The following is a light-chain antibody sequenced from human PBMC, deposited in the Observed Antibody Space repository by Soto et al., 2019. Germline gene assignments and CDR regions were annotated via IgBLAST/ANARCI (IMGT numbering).Light chain of an antibody. V-gene: IGLV2-8*01. CDR2: EVN. CDR3: SSYAGINNLGV. CDR1: SSDVGGYKY. Sequence: QSVLTQPPSASGSTGQSVTISCTGASSDVGGYKYVSWYQQHPGKAPKLMIFEVNKRPSGVPDRFSGSKSGNTASLTVSGLQAEDEVDYYCSSYAGINNLGVFGTGTKLTVL. J-gene: IGLJ1*01.